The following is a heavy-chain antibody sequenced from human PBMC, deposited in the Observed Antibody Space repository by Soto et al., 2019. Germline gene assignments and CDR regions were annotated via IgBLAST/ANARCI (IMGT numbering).Heavy chain of an antibody. J-gene: IGHJ4*02. V-gene: IGHV1-2*02. D-gene: IGHD6-19*01. Sequence: QVQLVQSGAEVKKPGASVKVSCEGSGYTFIDYYMHWVRQAPGQGFEWMGRISPKSGGTNYAQKFQGRVTMTWDTSLNTASMDPSSLMSEDTAVYYCARPPGYISDWYYFDLWGQGTLVTVSS. CDR2: ISPKSGGT. CDR1: GYTFIDYY. CDR3: ARPPGYISDWYYFDL.